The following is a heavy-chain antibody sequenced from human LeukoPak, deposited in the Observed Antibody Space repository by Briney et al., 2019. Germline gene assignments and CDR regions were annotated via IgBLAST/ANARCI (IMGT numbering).Heavy chain of an antibody. CDR1: GFTFSSYA. CDR2: ISGSGGST. CDR3: ARVGRGELRTSRYFDY. J-gene: IGHJ4*02. Sequence: GGSLRLSCAASGFTFSSYAMSWVRQAPGKGLEWVSAISGSGGSTYYADSVKGRFTISRDNAKNSLYLQMNSLRAEDTAVYYCARVGRGELRTSRYFDYWGQGTLVTVSS. V-gene: IGHV3-23*01. D-gene: IGHD1-26*01.